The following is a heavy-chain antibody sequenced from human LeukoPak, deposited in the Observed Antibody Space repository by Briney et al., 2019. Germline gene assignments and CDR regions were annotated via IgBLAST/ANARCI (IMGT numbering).Heavy chain of an antibody. CDR3: ARGRGDCSSTSCYNGTDY. J-gene: IGHJ4*02. D-gene: IGHD2-2*02. CDR2: INHSGST. CDR1: GGYFSGYY. V-gene: IGHV4-34*01. Sequence: SETLSLTCAVYGGYFSGYYWSWIRQPPGKGLQWIGEINHSGSTNYNPSLKSRVTISVDTSKNQFSLKLSSVTAADTAVYYCARGRGDCSSTSCYNGTDYWGQGTLVTVSS.